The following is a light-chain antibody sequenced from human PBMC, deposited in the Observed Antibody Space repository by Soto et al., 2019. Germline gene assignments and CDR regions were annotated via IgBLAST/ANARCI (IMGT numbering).Light chain of an antibody. CDR1: QSISDY. J-gene: IGKJ2*01. CDR2: AAS. CDR3: QQTYSTPPYT. V-gene: IGKV1-39*01. Sequence: DIQMTQSPSSLSASVGDRVTITCRASQSISDYLNWYQQKPGKAPKLLIYAASNLQSGVPSRFSGSGSGTDFTLTISSLLPEDFATCYCQQTYSTPPYTFGQGTRLEI.